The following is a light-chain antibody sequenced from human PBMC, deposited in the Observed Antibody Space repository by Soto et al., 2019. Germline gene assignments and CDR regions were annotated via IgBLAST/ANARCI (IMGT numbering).Light chain of an antibody. CDR1: SSNIGSNY. CDR3: AAWDDSLSAFVV. J-gene: IGLJ2*01. CDR2: RHN. V-gene: IGLV1-47*01. Sequence: QSVLTQPPSASGTPGQRVTISCSGSSSNIGSNYVYWYQQLPGTAPKLLIYRHNQRPSGVPDRFSGSKSGTSASLAISGLRSEDEADYYCAAWDDSLSAFVVFGGGTQLTVL.